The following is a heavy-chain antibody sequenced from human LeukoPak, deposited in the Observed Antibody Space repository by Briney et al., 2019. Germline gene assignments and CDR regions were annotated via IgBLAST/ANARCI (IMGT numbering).Heavy chain of an antibody. J-gene: IGHJ4*02. CDR2: MNPNNGNT. D-gene: IGHD1-7*01. CDR3: ALRTGTLPYYFDY. Sequence: ASVKVSCKASGFRFTGYDINWVRQASGQGLEWMGWMNPNNGNTGYAQKFQGRVTMTRDTSISTAYMELRSLRSDDTAVYYCALRTGTLPYYFDYWGQGTLVTVSS. CDR1: GFRFTGYD. V-gene: IGHV1-8*01.